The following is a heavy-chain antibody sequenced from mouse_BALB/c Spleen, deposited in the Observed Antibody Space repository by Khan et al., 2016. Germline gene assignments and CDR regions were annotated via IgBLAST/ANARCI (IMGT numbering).Heavy chain of an antibody. J-gene: IGHJ2*01. V-gene: IGHV1-80*01. Sequence: QMQLEESGAELVRPGSSVKISCKASGYAFSSYWMNWVKQRPGQGLEWIGQIYPGDGDINYNGKFKGKATLTADKSSSTAYMQLSSLTSEDSAVYGCTRLGWKDYWGQGTTLTVSA. CDR2: IYPGDGDI. CDR1: GYAFSSYW. CDR3: TRLGWKDY. D-gene: IGHD3-1*01.